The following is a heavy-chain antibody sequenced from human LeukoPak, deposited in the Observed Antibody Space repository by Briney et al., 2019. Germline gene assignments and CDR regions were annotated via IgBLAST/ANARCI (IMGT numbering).Heavy chain of an antibody. CDR1: GFIFSHYG. V-gene: IGHV3-33*06. CDR3: AKDAQRGFDCSNSLEY. CDR2: IWHDGSSK. J-gene: IGHJ4*02. Sequence: GGSLRLSCAASGFIFSHYGMHWVRQAPGKGLEWVAVIWHDGSSKYYADSVKGRFTISRDNSENTVYLQMNSLRAEDTAVYYCAKDAQRGFDCSNSLEYWGQGDLVTVSS. D-gene: IGHD4-11*01.